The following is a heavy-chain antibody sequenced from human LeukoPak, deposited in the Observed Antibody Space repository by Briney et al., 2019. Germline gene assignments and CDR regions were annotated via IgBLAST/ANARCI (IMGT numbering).Heavy chain of an antibody. CDR1: GGSFSGYY. CDR3: ARSWFGEYGTNGWFDP. J-gene: IGHJ5*02. CDR2: INHSGST. Sequence: SETLSLTCAVYGGSFSGYYWSWIRQPPGKGLEWIGEINHSGSTNYNPSLESRVTISVDTSKNQFSLKLSSVTAADTAVYYCARSWFGEYGTNGWFDPWGQGTLVTVSS. D-gene: IGHD3-10*01. V-gene: IGHV4-34*01.